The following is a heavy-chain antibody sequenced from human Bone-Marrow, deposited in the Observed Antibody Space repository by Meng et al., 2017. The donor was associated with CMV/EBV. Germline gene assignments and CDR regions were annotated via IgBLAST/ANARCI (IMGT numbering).Heavy chain of an antibody. CDR2: IYSGGST. D-gene: IGHD6-6*01. CDR3: AREGERIEYSSSNAFDI. J-gene: IGHJ3*02. CDR1: GFTVSSNY. V-gene: IGHV3-53*01. Sequence: GESLKISCAASGFTVSSNYMSWVRQAPGKGLEWVSVIYSGGSTYYADSVKGRFTISSDNSKNTLYLQMNSPRAEDTAVYYRAREGERIEYSSSNAFDIWGQGTMVTVSS.